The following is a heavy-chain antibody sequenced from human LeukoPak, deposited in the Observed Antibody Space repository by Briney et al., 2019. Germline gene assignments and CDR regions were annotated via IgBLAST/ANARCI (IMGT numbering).Heavy chain of an antibody. D-gene: IGHD6-19*01. CDR3: ARDQAVAGTYWYFDL. V-gene: IGHV1-3*01. CDR1: GYTFTSYA. CDR2: INAGNGNT. J-gene: IGHJ2*01. Sequence: ASVKVSCEASGYTFTSYAMHWVRQAPGQRLEWMGWINAGNGNTKYSQKFQGRVTITRDTSASTAYMELSSLRSEDTAVYYCARDQAVAGTYWYFDLWGRGTLVTVSS.